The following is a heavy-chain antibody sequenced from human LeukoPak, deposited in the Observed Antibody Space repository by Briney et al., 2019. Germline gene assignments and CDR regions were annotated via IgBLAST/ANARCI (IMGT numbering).Heavy chain of an antibody. V-gene: IGHV3-9*01. CDR2: ISWNSVNI. J-gene: IGHJ6*02. CDR3: AKDSISYYYYGMDV. CDR1: GFKFGDYA. Sequence: PGRSLRLSCAASGFKFGDYAMHWVRQVPGKGLEWVSGISWNSVNIGYADSVKGRFTISRDNAKNSLYLQMNSLRAEDTALYYCAKDSISYYYYGMDVWGQGTTVTVSS. D-gene: IGHD3-22*01.